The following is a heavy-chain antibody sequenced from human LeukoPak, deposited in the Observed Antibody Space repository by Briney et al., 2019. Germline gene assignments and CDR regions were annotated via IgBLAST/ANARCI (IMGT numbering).Heavy chain of an antibody. V-gene: IGHV4-39*01. Sequence: SETLSLTCTVSGGSISSSSYHWGWIRQPPGKGLEWIGSIYYSGNTYYNPSLKSRVTISVDTSKNQFSLKLSSVTAADTAVYYCARHRSGAYSYGVLDYWGQGTLVTVSS. CDR3: ARHRSGAYSYGVLDY. CDR1: GGSISSSSYH. D-gene: IGHD5-18*01. CDR2: IYYSGNT. J-gene: IGHJ4*02.